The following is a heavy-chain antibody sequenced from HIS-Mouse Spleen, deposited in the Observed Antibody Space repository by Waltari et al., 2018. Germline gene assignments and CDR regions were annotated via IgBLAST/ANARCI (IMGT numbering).Heavy chain of an antibody. D-gene: IGHD6-13*01. Sequence: QLQLQESGPGLVKPSETLSLTCTVSGGPISSSSYYGGWISQPPGKGLEWIGSIYYGGSTYYNPSLKSRVTISVDTSKNQFSLKLSSVTAADTAVYYCAREIPYSSSWYDWYFDLWGRGTLVTVSS. CDR2: IYYGGST. J-gene: IGHJ2*01. V-gene: IGHV4-39*07. CDR3: AREIPYSSSWYDWYFDL. CDR1: GGPISSSSYY.